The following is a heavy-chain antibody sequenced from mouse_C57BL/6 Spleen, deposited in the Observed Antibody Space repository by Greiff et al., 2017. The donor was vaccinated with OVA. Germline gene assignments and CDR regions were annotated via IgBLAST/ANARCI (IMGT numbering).Heavy chain of an antibody. V-gene: IGHV1-82*01. Sequence: VQLQQSGPELVKPGASVKISCKASGYAFSSSWMNWVKQRPGQGLEWIGRIYPGDGDTNYNGKFKGKATLTVDTSSSTAYMQLSSLTSEDSAVYYSAGYYDYSGGYAMDYWGQGTSVTVSS. D-gene: IGHD2-4*01. CDR1: GYAFSSSW. CDR3: AGYYDYSGGYAMDY. J-gene: IGHJ4*01. CDR2: IYPGDGDT.